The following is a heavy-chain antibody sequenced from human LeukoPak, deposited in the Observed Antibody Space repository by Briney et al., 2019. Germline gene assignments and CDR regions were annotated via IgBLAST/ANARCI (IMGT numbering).Heavy chain of an antibody. CDR1: GFSFSNYW. CDR2: IKVDGSET. Sequence: PGGSLRLSCAASGFSFSNYWMSWVRQAPGKGLEWVANIKVDGSETYYVDSVKGRFTISRDNSKNSLYLQMNCLRAEDTAVYYCARDLTNWNDATFDIWGQGTMVTVAS. D-gene: IGHD1-1*01. CDR3: ARDLTNWNDATFDI. J-gene: IGHJ3*02. V-gene: IGHV3-7*01.